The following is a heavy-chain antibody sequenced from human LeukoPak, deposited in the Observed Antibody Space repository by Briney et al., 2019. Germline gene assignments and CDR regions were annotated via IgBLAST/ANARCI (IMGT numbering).Heavy chain of an antibody. J-gene: IGHJ5*02. CDR1: GFTFSSYA. V-gene: IGHV3-23*01. CDR2: ISGSGGST. Sequence: GGSLRLXCAASGFTFSSYAMSWVRQAPGKGLEWVSAISGSGGSTYYADSVKGRFTISRDNSKNTLYLQMNSLRAEDTAVYYCATRSVPAVNGKRFDPWGQGTLVTVSS. D-gene: IGHD2-2*01. CDR3: ATRSVPAVNGKRFDP.